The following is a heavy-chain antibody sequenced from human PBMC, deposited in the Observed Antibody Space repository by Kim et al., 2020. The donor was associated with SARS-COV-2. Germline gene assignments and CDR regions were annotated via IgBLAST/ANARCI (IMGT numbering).Heavy chain of an antibody. D-gene: IGHD3-9*01. CDR1: GFTFSSYS. CDR3: AYLGDPRYDILTGYYLDY. V-gene: IGHV3-21*01. Sequence: GGSLRLSCAASGFTFSSYSMNWVRQAPGKGLEWVSSISSSSSYIYYADSVKGRFTISRDNAKNSLYLQMNSLRAEDTAVYYCAYLGDPRYDILTGYYLDYWGQGTLVTVSS. J-gene: IGHJ4*02. CDR2: ISSSSSYI.